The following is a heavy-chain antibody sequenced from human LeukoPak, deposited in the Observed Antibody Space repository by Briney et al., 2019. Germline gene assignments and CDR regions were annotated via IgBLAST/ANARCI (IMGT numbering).Heavy chain of an antibody. CDR3: ARADRLHGGPYLIGP. J-gene: IGHJ5*02. D-gene: IGHD2-21*01. CDR2: INPNSGGT. V-gene: IGHV1-2*02. CDR1: GYSFTDYY. Sequence: VASVKVSCKTSGYSFTDYYMHWVRQAPGHGLEWMGWINPNSGGTSSAQKFQGRVTMTRDTSITTVYMEVSWLTSDDTAIYYCARADRLHGGPYLIGPWGQGTLVTVSS.